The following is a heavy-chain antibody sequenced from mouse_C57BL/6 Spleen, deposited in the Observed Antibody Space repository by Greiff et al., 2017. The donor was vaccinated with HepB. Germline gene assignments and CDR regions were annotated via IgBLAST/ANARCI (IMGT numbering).Heavy chain of an antibody. D-gene: IGHD2-5*01. CDR2: INPSNGGT. J-gene: IGHJ4*01. CDR3: ARPVAYYSNYNYAMDY. CDR1: GYTFTSYW. Sequence: VQLQQPGTELVKPGASVKLSCKASGYTFTSYWMHWVKQRPGQGLEWIGNINPSNGGTNYNEKFKSKATLTVDKSSSTAYMQLSSLTSEDSAVYYCARPVAYYSNYNYAMDYWGQGTSVTVSS. V-gene: IGHV1-53*01.